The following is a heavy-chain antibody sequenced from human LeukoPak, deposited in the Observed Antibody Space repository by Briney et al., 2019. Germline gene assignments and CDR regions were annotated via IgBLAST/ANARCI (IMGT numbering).Heavy chain of an antibody. D-gene: IGHD5-12*01. J-gene: IGHJ4*02. CDR2: INPDNGGT. Sequence: ASVKVSCKASGYTFTGYYMHWVRQAPGQGLEWMGWINPDNGGTNYAQKFQGRVTMTRDMSISTAYMELSRLRSDDTAVYYCARDPSNSGYDYLYYFAYGGQGPLVTVS. V-gene: IGHV1-2*02. CDR3: ARDPSNSGYDYLYYFAY. CDR1: GYTFTGYY.